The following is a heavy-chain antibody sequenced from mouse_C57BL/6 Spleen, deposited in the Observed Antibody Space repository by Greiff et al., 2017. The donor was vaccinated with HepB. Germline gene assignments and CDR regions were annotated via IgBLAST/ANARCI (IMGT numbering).Heavy chain of an antibody. Sequence: VKLQESGPGLVAPSQSLSITCTVSGFSLTSYGVHWVRQPPGKGLEWLVVIWSDGSTTYNSALKSRLSISKDNSKSQVFLKMNSLQTDDTAMYYCARHDDYPLYYAMDYWGQGTSVTVSS. CDR1: GFSLTSYG. CDR2: IWSDGST. J-gene: IGHJ4*01. D-gene: IGHD2-4*01. CDR3: ARHDDYPLYYAMDY. V-gene: IGHV2-6-1*01.